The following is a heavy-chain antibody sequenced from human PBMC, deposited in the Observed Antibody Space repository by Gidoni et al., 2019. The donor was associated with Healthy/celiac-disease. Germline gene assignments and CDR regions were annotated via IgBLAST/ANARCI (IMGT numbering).Heavy chain of an antibody. CDR1: GGSISSSSYY. Sequence: QLQLQESGPGLVKPSETLSLTCTVSGGSISSSSYYWGWIRQPPGKGLEWIGSIYYSGSTYYHPSLKSRVTISVATSTNQFSLKLSSVPAADTSVYSCASGSGRVPPPAGVWGQGTLVTVSS. J-gene: IGHJ4*02. CDR2: IYYSGST. CDR3: ASGSGRVPPPAGV. D-gene: IGHD3-10*01. V-gene: IGHV4-39*07.